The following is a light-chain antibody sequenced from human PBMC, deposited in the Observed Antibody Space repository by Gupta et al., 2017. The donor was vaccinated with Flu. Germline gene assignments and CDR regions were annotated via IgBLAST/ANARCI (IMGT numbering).Light chain of an antibody. J-gene: IGLJ2*01. V-gene: IGLV2-14*01. Sequence: QSALTQPASVSGSPGQSITISCTGTSSDVGGYNYVSWYQQHPGKAPKLMIYEVSNRPSGVSNRFSGSKSGNTASLTISGVEAEDEAEYYCSSQVVFGGGTKLTVL. CDR2: EVS. CDR3: SSQVV. CDR1: SSDVGGYNY.